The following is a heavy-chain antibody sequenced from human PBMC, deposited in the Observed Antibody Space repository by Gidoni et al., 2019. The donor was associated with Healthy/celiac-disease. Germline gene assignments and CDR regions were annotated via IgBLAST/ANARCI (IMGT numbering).Heavy chain of an antibody. CDR1: GFPLSSYG. J-gene: IGHJ4*02. Sequence: QVQLVESGGGVVQPGRSLRLSCAASGFPLSSYGMHWVRQAPGKGLEWVAVIWYDGSNKYYADSVKGRFTISRDNSKNTLYLQMNSLRAEDTAVYYCAREKYSSTRDVDYWGQGTLVTVSS. V-gene: IGHV3-33*01. D-gene: IGHD6-13*01. CDR3: AREKYSSTRDVDY. CDR2: IWYDGSNK.